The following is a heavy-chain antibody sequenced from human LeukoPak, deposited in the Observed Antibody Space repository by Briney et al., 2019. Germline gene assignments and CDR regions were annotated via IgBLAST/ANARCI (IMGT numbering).Heavy chain of an antibody. CDR2: IYTSGST. D-gene: IGHD1-14*01. J-gene: IGHJ4*02. CDR1: GGSISSGSYY. V-gene: IGHV4-61*02. Sequence: PSQTLSLTCTVSGGSISSGSYYWSWIRQPAGKGLEWIGRIYTSGSTNYNPSLKSRVTISVDTSKNQFSLKLSSVTAADTAVYYCARAPGGFPELWWGQGTLVTVSS. CDR3: ARAPGGFPELW.